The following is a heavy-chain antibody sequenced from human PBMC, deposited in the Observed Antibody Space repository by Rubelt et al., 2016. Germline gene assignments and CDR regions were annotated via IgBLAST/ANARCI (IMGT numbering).Heavy chain of an antibody. CDR2: INRDGSST. CDR3: ARSGPDVVVPAAIRVEGDAFDI. D-gene: IGHD2-2*02. V-gene: IGHV3-74*01. CDR1: GFTFSSYW. J-gene: IGHJ3*02. Sequence: EVQLVESGGGLVQPGGSLRLSCAASGFTFSSYWMQWVRQAPGKGLVWVSRINRDGSSTRYADSVKARFTISRDNAKNTLYLQMNSLRAEDTAVYYCARSGPDVVVPAAIRVEGDAFDIWGQGTMVTVSS.